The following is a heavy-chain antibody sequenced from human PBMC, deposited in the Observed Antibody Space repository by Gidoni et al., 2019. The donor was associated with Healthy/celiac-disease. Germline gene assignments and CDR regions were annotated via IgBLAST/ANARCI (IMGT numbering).Heavy chain of an antibody. CDR1: GFTFSSYS. J-gene: IGHJ6*02. CDR2: ISSSSSYI. CDR3: AREGGYGSGSYDYYYYGMDV. Sequence: EVQLVESGGGLVKPGGSLRLSCAASGFTFSSYSMNWVRQAPGKGLEWVSSISSSSSYIYYADSVKGRFTISRDNAKNSLYLQMNSLRAEDTAVYYCAREGGYGSGSYDYYYYGMDVWGQGTTVTVSS. V-gene: IGHV3-21*01. D-gene: IGHD3-10*01.